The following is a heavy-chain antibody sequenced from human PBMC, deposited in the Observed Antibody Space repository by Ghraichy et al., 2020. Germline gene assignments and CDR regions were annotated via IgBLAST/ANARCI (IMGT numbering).Heavy chain of an antibody. J-gene: IGHJ6*02. Sequence: SETLSLTCTVSGGSVSSGCYYWSWLRQPPGQGLEWIGYIYSSGSTNYNPSLQSRVTISVDTSKNPFSLKLSSMTAADTAVYYCAVGGYYYYGMDVWGQGTTVTVSS. V-gene: IGHV4-61*01. CDR2: IYSSGST. D-gene: IGHD2-2*01. CDR3: AVGGYYYYGMDV. CDR1: GGSVSSGCYY.